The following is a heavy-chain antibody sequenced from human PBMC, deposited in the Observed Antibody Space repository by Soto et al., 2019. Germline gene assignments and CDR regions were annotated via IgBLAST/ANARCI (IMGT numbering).Heavy chain of an antibody. J-gene: IGHJ1*01. D-gene: IGHD3-22*01. CDR1: GFTFSSYS. CDR2: ISSISSTI. Sequence: EVQLVESGGGLVQPGGSLRLSCAASGFTFSSYSMNWVRQAPGKGLEWVSYISSISSTIYYADSVKGRFTIARDNAKNSLYLQMNSLRDEDTAVYYCASRGYYDSSGYKYFQPWGQGTLVTVSS. V-gene: IGHV3-48*02. CDR3: ASRGYYDSSGYKYFQP.